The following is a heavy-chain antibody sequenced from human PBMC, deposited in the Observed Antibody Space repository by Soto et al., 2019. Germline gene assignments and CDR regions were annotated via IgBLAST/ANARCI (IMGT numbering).Heavy chain of an antibody. Sequence: GGSLRLSCTASGFTFSSYAMSWVRQAPGKGLEWVSGISGSGGSTYYADSVKGRFTISRDNSKNTLYVQMNSLRAEDTAVYYCAKDLGDSSRAGLDYWGQGTLVTVSS. CDR1: GFTFSSYA. V-gene: IGHV3-23*01. CDR3: AKDLGDSSRAGLDY. J-gene: IGHJ4*02. CDR2: ISGSGGST. D-gene: IGHD6-13*01.